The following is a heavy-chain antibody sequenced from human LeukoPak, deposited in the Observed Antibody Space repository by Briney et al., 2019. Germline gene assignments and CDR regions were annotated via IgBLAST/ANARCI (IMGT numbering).Heavy chain of an antibody. CDR1: GGSISSSSYY. V-gene: IGHV4-39*01. CDR3: ARQTSMVTMYYFDQ. CDR2: IYYSGST. Sequence: SETLSLTCTVSGGSISSSSYYRGWIRQPPGKGLEWIASIYYSGSTYYNPSLKSRVTMSVDTSKNQFSLKLSSVTAADTAMYYCARQTSMVTMYYFDQWGQGTLVTVSS. D-gene: IGHD2-21*02. J-gene: IGHJ4*02.